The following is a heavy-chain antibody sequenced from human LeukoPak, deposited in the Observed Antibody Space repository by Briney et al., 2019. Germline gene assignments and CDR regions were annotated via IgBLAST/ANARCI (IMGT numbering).Heavy chain of an antibody. CDR2: ISSSSSYI. CDR3: ARAGYDSSGYYDY. D-gene: IGHD3-22*01. V-gene: IGHV3-21*01. CDR1: GFTFSSYS. J-gene: IGHJ4*02. Sequence: NTGGSLRLSCAASGFTFSSYSMDWVRQAPGKGLEWVSSISSSSSYIYYADSVKGRFTTSRDNAKNSLYLQMNSLRAEDTAVYYCARAGYDSSGYYDYWGQGTLVTVSS.